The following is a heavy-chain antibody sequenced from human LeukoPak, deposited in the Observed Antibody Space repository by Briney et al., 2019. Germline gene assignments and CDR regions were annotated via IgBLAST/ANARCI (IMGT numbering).Heavy chain of an antibody. CDR2: IYTSGST. CDR1: GGPISSGSYY. J-gene: IGHJ5*02. D-gene: IGHD6-13*01. Sequence: SQTLSLTCTVSGGPISSGSYYWSWIRQPAGKGLEWIGRIYTSGSTNYNPSLKSRVTISVDTSKNQFSLKLSSVTAADTAVYYCARDPLGPGYGVAWGQGTLVTVSS. V-gene: IGHV4-61*02. CDR3: ARDPLGPGYGVA.